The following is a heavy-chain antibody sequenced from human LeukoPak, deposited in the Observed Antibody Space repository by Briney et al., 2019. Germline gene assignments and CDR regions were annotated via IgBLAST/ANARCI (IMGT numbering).Heavy chain of an antibody. D-gene: IGHD2-15*01. J-gene: IGHJ4*02. CDR1: GYTFTCYY. V-gene: IGHV1-2*02. CDR2: IDPNSGGT. CDR3: ARASVGYCSGGSCYTGVY. Sequence: ASVKVSCKASGYTFTCYYMHWVRQAPGQGLEWVGWIDPNSGGTNYAQTFQGRVSITRDTSISTAYLELSRLRSADTAVYYCARASVGYCSGGSCYTGVYWGQGTLVTASS.